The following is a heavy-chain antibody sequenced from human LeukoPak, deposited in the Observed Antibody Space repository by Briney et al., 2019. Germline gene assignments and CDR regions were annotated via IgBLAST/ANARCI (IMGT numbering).Heavy chain of an antibody. V-gene: IGHV3-53*01. Sequence: PGGSLRLSCAASGFTVSTNYMTWVRQPPGKGLESISMIYTGGTTHYADSVKGRFTISRDKSTNTLYLQMNNLRVDDTAVYYCTTAPWGDKGYWGQGTLVTVSS. CDR1: GFTVSTNY. J-gene: IGHJ4*02. CDR3: TTAPWGDKGY. D-gene: IGHD3-16*01. CDR2: IYTGGTT.